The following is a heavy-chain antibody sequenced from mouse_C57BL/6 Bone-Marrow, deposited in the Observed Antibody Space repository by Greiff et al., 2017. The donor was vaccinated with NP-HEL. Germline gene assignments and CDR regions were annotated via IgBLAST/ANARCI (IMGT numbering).Heavy chain of an antibody. CDR1: GYTFTDYE. Sequence: QVQLQQSGAELVRPGASVTLSCKASGYTFTDYEMHWVKQTPVHGLEWIGAIDPETGGTAYNQKFKGKAILTADKSSSTAYMELRSLTSEDSAVYYVTRRTVVAGDWYFDVWGTGTTVTVSS. J-gene: IGHJ1*03. D-gene: IGHD1-1*01. CDR3: TRRTVVAGDWYFDV. V-gene: IGHV1-15*01. CDR2: IDPETGGT.